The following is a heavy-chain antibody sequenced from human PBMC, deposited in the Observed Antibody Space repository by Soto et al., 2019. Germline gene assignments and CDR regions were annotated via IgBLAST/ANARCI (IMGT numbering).Heavy chain of an antibody. J-gene: IGHJ4*02. CDR2: IIPIFGTA. CDR3: ASNRITMVRVPNPFDY. D-gene: IGHD3-10*01. Sequence: SVKVSCKASGGTFSSYAISWVRQAPGQGLEWMGGIIPIFGTANYAQKFQGRVTITADKSTSTAYMELSSLRSEDTAVYSCASNRITMVRVPNPFDYWGQGTLVTVSS. V-gene: IGHV1-69*06. CDR1: GGTFSSYA.